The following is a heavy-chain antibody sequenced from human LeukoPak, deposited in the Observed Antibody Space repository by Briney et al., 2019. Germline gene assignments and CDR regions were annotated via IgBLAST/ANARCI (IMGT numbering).Heavy chain of an antibody. V-gene: IGHV3-48*03. J-gene: IGHJ6*02. CDR2: ISSSGSTI. CDR1: GFTFSSYE. Sequence: GGSLRLSCAASGFTFSSYEMNWVRQAPGKGPEWVSYISSSGSTIYYADSVKGRFTISRDNAKNSLYLQMNSLRAEDTAVYYCARESGYSYGYQYYYYGMDVWGQGTTVTVSS. D-gene: IGHD5-18*01. CDR3: ARESGYSYGYQYYYYGMDV.